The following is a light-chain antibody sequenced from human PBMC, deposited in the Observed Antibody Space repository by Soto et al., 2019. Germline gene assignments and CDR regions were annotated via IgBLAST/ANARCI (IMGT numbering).Light chain of an antibody. V-gene: IGLV1-40*01. J-gene: IGLJ1*01. CDR2: GNS. CDR1: SSNIGAGYD. Sequence: QSALSPPPSVSGAPGQKVTISRTGSSSNIGAGYDLHWYQQLPGTAPKLLLYGNSNRPSGVPDRFSGSKSCTSASLAITGLQAEDEADYYCQSYDSSLSAYVFGTGTKVTV. CDR3: QSYDSSLSAYV.